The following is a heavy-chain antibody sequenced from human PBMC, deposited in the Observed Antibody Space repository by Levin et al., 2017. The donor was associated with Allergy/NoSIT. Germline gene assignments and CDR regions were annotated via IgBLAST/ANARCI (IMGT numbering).Heavy chain of an antibody. J-gene: IGHJ6*02. CDR3: ARDGKGPFTMIVVVKDYYYYGMDV. CDR1: GFTFSSYA. CDR2: ISYDGSNK. Sequence: GGSLRLSCAASGFTFSSYAMHWVRQAPGKGLEWVAVISYDGSNKYYADSVKGRFTISRDNSKNTLYLQMNSLRAEDTAVYYCARDGKGPFTMIVVVKDYYYYGMDVWGQGTTVTVSS. V-gene: IGHV3-30*04. D-gene: IGHD3-22*01.